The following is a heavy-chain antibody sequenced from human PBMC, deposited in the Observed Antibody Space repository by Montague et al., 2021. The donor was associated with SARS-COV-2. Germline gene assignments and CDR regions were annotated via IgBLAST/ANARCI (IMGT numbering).Heavy chain of an antibody. CDR1: GGSMSGYN. CDR3: ARGINSAGSYYYHLDV. D-gene: IGHD2-21*01. CDR2: MYNGGNT. Sequence: SETLSLTCNVAGGSMSGYNWSWIRQPPGKGLQWIGSMYNGGNTSYNPSLKSRVTISVDTSKKQFSLRLSSVTAADTAVYFCARGINSAGSYYYHLDVWGQGTTVTVSS. V-gene: IGHV4-59*01. J-gene: IGHJ6*02.